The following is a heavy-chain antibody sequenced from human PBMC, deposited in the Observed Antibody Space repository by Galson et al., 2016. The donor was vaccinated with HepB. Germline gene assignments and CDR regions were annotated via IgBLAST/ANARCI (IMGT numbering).Heavy chain of an antibody. J-gene: IGHJ4*02. Sequence: SVKVSCKASGYTLTSYDVNWVRQATGQGLEWMGWMNPNSGNTGNAQKFQGRVTMSINTSISTAYMELTSLRSEDTAIYYCARSPSDSKFDYWGQGTLVTVSS. CDR2: MNPNSGNT. CDR3: ARSPSDSKFDY. D-gene: IGHD2-21*02. V-gene: IGHV1-8*01. CDR1: GYTLTSYD.